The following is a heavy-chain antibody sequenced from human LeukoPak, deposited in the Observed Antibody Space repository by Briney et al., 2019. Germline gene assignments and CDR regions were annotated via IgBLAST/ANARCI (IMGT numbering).Heavy chain of an antibody. CDR2: IIPIFGIA. V-gene: IGHV1-69*04. CDR1: GYTFTGYY. J-gene: IGHJ5*02. Sequence: ASVKVSCKASGYTFTGYYMHWVRQAPGQGLEWMGRIIPIFGIANYAQKFQGRVTITADKSTSTAYMELSSLRSEDTAVYYCARVGRYSELPNWFDPWGQGTLVTVSS. CDR3: ARVGRYSELPNWFDP. D-gene: IGHD2-15*01.